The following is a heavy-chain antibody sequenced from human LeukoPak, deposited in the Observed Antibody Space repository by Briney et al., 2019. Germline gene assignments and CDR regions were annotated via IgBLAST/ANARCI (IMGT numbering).Heavy chain of an antibody. D-gene: IGHD3-10*01. Sequence: ASVKVSCKASGYTFTSYYMHWVRQAPGQGLEWMGIINPSGGSTSYAQKFQGRVTMTRDTSTSTVYMELSSLRSEDTAVYYCARDGPRADGVWFGELSNYYYYGMDVWGQGTTVTVSS. CDR2: INPSGGST. CDR3: ARDGPRADGVWFGELSNYYYYGMDV. V-gene: IGHV1-46*01. J-gene: IGHJ6*02. CDR1: GYTFTSYY.